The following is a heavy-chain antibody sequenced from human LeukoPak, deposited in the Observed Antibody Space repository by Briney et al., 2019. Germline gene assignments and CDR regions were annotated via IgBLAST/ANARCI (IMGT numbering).Heavy chain of an antibody. Sequence: GGSLRLSCAASGFTFSSYSMNWVRHAPGKGWEWVSSISSSSNYIYYADSVKGRFTISRDNAQNSLYLQMNSLRAEDTAVYYCARDPSSGWYLKGWFDPWGQGTLVTVSS. V-gene: IGHV3-21*01. CDR3: ARDPSSGWYLKGWFDP. D-gene: IGHD6-19*01. CDR1: GFTFSSYS. J-gene: IGHJ5*02. CDR2: ISSSSNYI.